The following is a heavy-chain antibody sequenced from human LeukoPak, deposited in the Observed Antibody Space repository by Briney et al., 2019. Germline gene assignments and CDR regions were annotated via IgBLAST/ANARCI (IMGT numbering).Heavy chain of an antibody. V-gene: IGHV3-21*01. J-gene: IGHJ3*02. CDR2: ISGDSRYI. D-gene: IGHD2/OR15-2a*01. Sequence: GGSLRLSCAASGFTFSSYSMNWVRQAPGKGLEWVSAISGDSRYIYYADSVRGRFTISRDNAENSLYLQMNSLRVEDTAVYYCARDVSRSSAFDIWGQGTMVTVSS. CDR1: GFTFSSYS. CDR3: ARDVSRSSAFDI.